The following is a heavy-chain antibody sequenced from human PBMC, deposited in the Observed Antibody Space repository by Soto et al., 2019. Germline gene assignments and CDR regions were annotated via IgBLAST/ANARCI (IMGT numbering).Heavy chain of an antibody. J-gene: IGHJ4*02. CDR2: IYYSGST. D-gene: IGHD2-15*01. Sequence: SETLSLTCTVSGGSISSYYWSWIRQPPGEGLEWIGYIYYSGSTNYNPSLKSRVTISVDTSKNQFSLKLSSVTAADTAVYYCARRWGRSFDYWGQGTLVTVSS. V-gene: IGHV4-59*08. CDR1: GGSISSYY. CDR3: ARRWGRSFDY.